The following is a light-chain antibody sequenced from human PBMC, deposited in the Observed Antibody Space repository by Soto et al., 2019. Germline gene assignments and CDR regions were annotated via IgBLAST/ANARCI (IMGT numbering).Light chain of an antibody. V-gene: IGKV3-20*01. CDR3: QQYDTSPPGT. CDR1: QSVSSSY. Sequence: IVLTQSPGTLSLSPGERATLSCRASQSVSSSYLAWYQQKPGQAPRLLIYGASSRATGIPDRFSGSGSGTDFTLTISSPEPEDYAVYYCQQYDTSPPGTFGQGTKVEIK. CDR2: GAS. J-gene: IGKJ1*01.